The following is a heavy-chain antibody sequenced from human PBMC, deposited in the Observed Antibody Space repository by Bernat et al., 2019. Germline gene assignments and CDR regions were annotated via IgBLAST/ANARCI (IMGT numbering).Heavy chain of an antibody. J-gene: IGHJ4*02. Sequence: EVQLLESGGGLVQPGGSLRLSCVASGFTFSSYAMSWVRQAPGKGLEWVSAISGSGGSTYYADSVKGRFTISRDNSKNTLYLQMNSLRAEDTAVYYCARGPILTDYYFDYWGQGTLVTVSS. CDR3: ARGPILTDYYFDY. CDR2: ISGSGGST. D-gene: IGHD3-9*01. CDR1: GFTFSSYA. V-gene: IGHV3-23*01.